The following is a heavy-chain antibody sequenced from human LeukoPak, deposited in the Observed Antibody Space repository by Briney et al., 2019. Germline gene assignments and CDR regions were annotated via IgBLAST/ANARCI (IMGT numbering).Heavy chain of an antibody. D-gene: IGHD3-10*02. J-gene: IGHJ6*04. CDR3: AELGITMIGGV. Sequence: GGSLRLSCAASGFTFSSYEMNWVRQAPGKGLEWVSYISSSGSTIYYADSVKGRFTISRDNAKNALYLQMNSLRAEDTAVYYCAELGITMIGGVWGKGTTVTISS. CDR1: GFTFSSYE. CDR2: ISSSGSTI. V-gene: IGHV3-48*03.